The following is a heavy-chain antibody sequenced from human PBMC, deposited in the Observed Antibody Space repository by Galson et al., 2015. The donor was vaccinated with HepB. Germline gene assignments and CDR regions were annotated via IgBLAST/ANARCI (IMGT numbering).Heavy chain of an antibody. V-gene: IGHV4-39*01. Sequence: SETLSLTCTVSGGSISSSSYYWAWIRQPPGTGLEWIGTIYYSGTTYYNPSLKSRVTISVDTSKNQFSLKLSSVTAADTAVHYCARSRGSSWYMTFDIWGQGTMVTVSS. D-gene: IGHD6-13*01. J-gene: IGHJ3*02. CDR3: ARSRGSSWYMTFDI. CDR1: GGSISSSSYY. CDR2: IYYSGTT.